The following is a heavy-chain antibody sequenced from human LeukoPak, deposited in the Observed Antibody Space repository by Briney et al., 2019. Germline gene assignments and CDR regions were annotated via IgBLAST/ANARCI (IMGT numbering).Heavy chain of an antibody. CDR3: ARSLFDRLVRD. Sequence: GGSLRLSCAASGFTFSSYWMSWVRQAPGKGLEWVANIKQDGNEKYYVDSVKGRFTISRDDAKNSLYLQMNSLRADDTAIYYCARSLFDRLVRDWGQGTLVTVSS. CDR2: IKQDGNEK. J-gene: IGHJ4*02. CDR1: GFTFSSYW. V-gene: IGHV3-7*01. D-gene: IGHD3-3*01.